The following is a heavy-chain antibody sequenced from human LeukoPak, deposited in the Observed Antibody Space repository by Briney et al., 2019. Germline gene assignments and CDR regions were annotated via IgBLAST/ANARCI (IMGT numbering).Heavy chain of an antibody. Sequence: ASVKVSCKASGYTFTSYGISWVRQAPGQGLEWMGWISAYNGNTNYAQKLQGRVTMTTDTSTSTADMELRSLRSDDTAVYYCARGSRITIFGVVIPFDYWGQGTLVTVSS. J-gene: IGHJ4*02. CDR1: GYTFTSYG. D-gene: IGHD3-3*01. V-gene: IGHV1-18*01. CDR2: ISAYNGNT. CDR3: ARGSRITIFGVVIPFDY.